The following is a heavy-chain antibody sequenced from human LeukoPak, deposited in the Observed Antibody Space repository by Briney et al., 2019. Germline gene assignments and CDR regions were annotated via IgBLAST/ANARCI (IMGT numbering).Heavy chain of an antibody. CDR3: ARGRKFSSEWRGEEYFAY. CDR2: IKNSGST. D-gene: IGHD6-19*01. CDR1: KQSFSGYY. V-gene: IGHV4-34*01. J-gene: IGHJ4*02. Sequence: SDTLWSTCALNKQSFSGYYWSWIRQNPGKGLEWTGEIKNSGSTNYNPSLKSRVTISVDASKNQFSLKLSSVTAADTAVYYCARGRKFSSEWRGEEYFAYWGPGTLITDSS.